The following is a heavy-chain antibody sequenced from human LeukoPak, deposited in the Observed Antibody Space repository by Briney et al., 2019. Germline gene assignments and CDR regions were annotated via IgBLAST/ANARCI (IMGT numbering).Heavy chain of an antibody. J-gene: IGHJ4*02. CDR3: ARFIAAPYYFDY. V-gene: IGHV3-11*06. CDR2: IISNSRYI. D-gene: IGHD6-13*01. CDR1: GFTFSDYY. Sequence: GGSLRLSCAASGFTFSDYYMSWIRQAPGKGLEWVSSIISNSRYIYYADSVKGRFTISRDNAKNSLYLQMNSLRAEDTAVYYCARFIAAPYYFDYWGRGTLVTVSS.